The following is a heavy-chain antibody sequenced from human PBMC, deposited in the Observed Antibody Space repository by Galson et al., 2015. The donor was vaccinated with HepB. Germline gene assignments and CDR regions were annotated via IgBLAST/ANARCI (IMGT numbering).Heavy chain of an antibody. V-gene: IGHV5-10-1*01. CDR2: IDPSDSYT. CDR1: GYNFTSYW. Sequence: QSGAEVKKPGESLRISCKGSGYNFTSYWISWVRQVPGKGLEWLGRIDPSDSYTTYSPSFQGHVTISTDKSISTAYLQWGSLKASDTAMYYCARQWSASYDYWGQRTLVTVSS. D-gene: IGHD1-26*01. J-gene: IGHJ4*02. CDR3: ARQWSASYDY.